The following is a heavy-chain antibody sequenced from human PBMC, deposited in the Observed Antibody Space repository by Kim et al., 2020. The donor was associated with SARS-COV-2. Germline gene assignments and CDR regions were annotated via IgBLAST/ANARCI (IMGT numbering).Heavy chain of an antibody. CDR2: ISYDGSNK. V-gene: IGHV3-30*18. CDR1: GFTFSTYG. Sequence: GGSLRLSCAASGFTFSTYGMHWVRQAPGKGLEWVAVISYDGSNKYYADSVKGRITISRDNSKNTLDLQMNSLRAEDTAVNYCVKSIVGAPFDPWGQGTLV. CDR3: VKSIVGAPFDP. D-gene: IGHD1-26*01. J-gene: IGHJ5*02.